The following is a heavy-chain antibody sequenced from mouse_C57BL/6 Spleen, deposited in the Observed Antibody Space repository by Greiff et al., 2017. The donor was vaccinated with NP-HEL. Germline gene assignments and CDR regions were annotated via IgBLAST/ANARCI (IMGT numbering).Heavy chain of an antibody. CDR1: GYAFSSSW. CDR3: AWDYDYPFDY. D-gene: IGHD2-4*01. CDR2: IYPGDGDT. J-gene: IGHJ2*01. V-gene: IGHV1-82*01. Sequence: QVQLQQSGPELVKPGASVKISCKASGYAFSSSWMNWVKQRPGKGLEWIGRIYPGDGDTNYNGKFKGKATLTADKSSSTAYMQLSSLTSEDSAVYFCAWDYDYPFDYWGQGTTLTVSS.